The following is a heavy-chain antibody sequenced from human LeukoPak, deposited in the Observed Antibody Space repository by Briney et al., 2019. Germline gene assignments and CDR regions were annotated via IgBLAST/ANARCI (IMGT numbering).Heavy chain of an antibody. Sequence: PSETLSLTCTVSGGSISSYYWSWIRQPPGKGLEWSGYIYYSGSTNYNPSLKSRVTISVDTSKNQFSLKLSPVTAADTAVYYCARDRAIQLWSNDAFDIWGQGTMVTVSS. V-gene: IGHV4-59*01. CDR2: IYYSGST. D-gene: IGHD5-18*01. CDR1: GGSISSYY. CDR3: ARDRAIQLWSNDAFDI. J-gene: IGHJ3*02.